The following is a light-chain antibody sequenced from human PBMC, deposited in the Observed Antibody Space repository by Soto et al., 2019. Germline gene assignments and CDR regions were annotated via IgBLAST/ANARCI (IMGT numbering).Light chain of an antibody. CDR1: QNINRH. J-gene: IGKJ1*01. CDR3: QQYRNWPRT. Sequence: EIVLTQSPATLSXXPXXXXTXXXRASQNINRHLAWYHQKPGQPPRLLIYDASTRATDMPGRFSGRGSGTEFTLTISSLQSEDYAVYYCQQYRNWPRTFGQGTKVDIK. CDR2: DAS. V-gene: IGKV3-15*01.